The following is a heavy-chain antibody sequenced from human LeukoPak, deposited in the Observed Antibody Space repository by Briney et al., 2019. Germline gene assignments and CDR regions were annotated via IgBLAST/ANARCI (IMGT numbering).Heavy chain of an antibody. CDR3: ARDCYDILTGFYYYMDV. V-gene: IGHV7-4-1*02. Sequence: ASVKVPCKASGYTFTSYAMNWVRQAPGQGLEWMGWINTNTGNPTYAQGFTGRFVFSLDTSVSTAYLQISSLKAEDTAVYYCARDCYDILTGFYYYMDVWGKGTTVTVSS. J-gene: IGHJ6*03. CDR1: GYTFTSYA. D-gene: IGHD3-9*01. CDR2: INTNTGNP.